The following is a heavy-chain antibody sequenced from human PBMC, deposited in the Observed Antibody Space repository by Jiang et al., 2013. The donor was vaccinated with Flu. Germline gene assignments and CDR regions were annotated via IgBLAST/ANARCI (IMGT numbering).Heavy chain of an antibody. CDR3: ARGGYNYYYGMDV. V-gene: IGHV3-33*01. D-gene: IGHD5-24*01. J-gene: IGHJ6*02. CDR1: GLHFQYIW. Sequence: AASGLHFQYIWHALGPPDSRQGGWEWVAVIWYDGTNEYYADSVKGRFTISRDNSKNTLYLQMNSLRAEDTAVYYCARGGYNYYYGMDVWGQGTTVTVSS. CDR2: IWYDGTNE.